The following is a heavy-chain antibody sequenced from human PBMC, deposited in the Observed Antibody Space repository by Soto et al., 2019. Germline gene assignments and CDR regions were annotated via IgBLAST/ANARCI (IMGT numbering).Heavy chain of an antibody. CDR3: ARGTGPTFDY. J-gene: IGHJ4*02. Sequence: SETLSLTCTVSGGSVSSGSYYWSWIRQPPGKGLEWIGYIYYSGSTNYNPSLKSRVTISVDTSKNQFSLKLSSVTAADTAVYYCARGTGPTFDYWGQGTLVPVSS. V-gene: IGHV4-61*01. CDR2: IYYSGST. CDR1: GGSVSSGSYY.